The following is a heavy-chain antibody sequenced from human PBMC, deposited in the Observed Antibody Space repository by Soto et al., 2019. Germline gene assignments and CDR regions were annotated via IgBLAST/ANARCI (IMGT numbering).Heavy chain of an antibody. V-gene: IGHV4-61*01. J-gene: IGHJ5*02. Sequence: QVQLQESGPGLVKPSETLSLTCTVSGGSVSSGSYYWSWIRQPPGKGLEWIGYIYYSGSTNYNPSLKSRVTISVDTSKNQFSLKLSSVTAADTAVYYCARVATNKLSWFDPWGQGTLVTVSS. D-gene: IGHD5-12*01. CDR3: ARVATNKLSWFDP. CDR1: GGSVSSGSYY. CDR2: IYYSGST.